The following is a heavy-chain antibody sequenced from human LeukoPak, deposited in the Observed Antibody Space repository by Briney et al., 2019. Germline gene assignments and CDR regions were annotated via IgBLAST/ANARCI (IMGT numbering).Heavy chain of an antibody. D-gene: IGHD6-13*01. CDR2: IYSNGDT. Sequence: SETLSLTCTVSGDSISSGSYYWSWIRQPAGKGLEWFGRIYSNGDTKFNPSLNSRVSISLDTSENQFSLKLSSATAADTAVYYCASRHSKQQPYYYYMDNWGKGTTVTVSS. V-gene: IGHV4-61*02. CDR1: GDSISSGSYY. CDR3: ASRHSKQQPYYYYMDN. J-gene: IGHJ6*03.